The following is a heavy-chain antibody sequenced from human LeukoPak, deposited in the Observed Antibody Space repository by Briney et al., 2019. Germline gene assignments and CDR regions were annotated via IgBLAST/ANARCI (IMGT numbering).Heavy chain of an antibody. Sequence: SETLSLTCTVSGGSISSYYWSWIRQPPGKGLEWIGYIYYSGSTNYNPSLKSRVTISVDTSKNQFSLKLSSVTAADTAVYYCARGMAAAYDYNWFDPWGQGTLVTVSS. CDR3: ARGMAAAYDYNWFDP. CDR1: GGSISSYY. CDR2: IYYSGST. D-gene: IGHD5-12*01. V-gene: IGHV4-59*01. J-gene: IGHJ5*02.